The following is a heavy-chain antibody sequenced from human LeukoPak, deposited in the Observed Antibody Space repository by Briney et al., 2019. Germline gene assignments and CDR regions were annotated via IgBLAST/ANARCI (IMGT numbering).Heavy chain of an antibody. CDR1: GGSFSGYY. D-gene: IGHD5-18*01. V-gene: IGHV4-34*01. Sequence: PSETLSLTCAVYGGSFSGYYWSWIRQPPGKGLEWIGEINHSGSTNYNPSLKSRVTISVDTFKNQFSLKLSSVTAADTAVYYCAALPGGDTAMVTPPWGQGTLVTVSS. J-gene: IGHJ5*02. CDR3: AALPGGDTAMVTPP. CDR2: INHSGST.